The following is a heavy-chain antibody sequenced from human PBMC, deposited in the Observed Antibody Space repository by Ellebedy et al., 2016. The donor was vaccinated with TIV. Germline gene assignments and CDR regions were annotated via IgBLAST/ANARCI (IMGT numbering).Heavy chain of an antibody. D-gene: IGHD1-20*01. Sequence: ASVKVSXXASGYIFTSYGISWVRQAPGQGLEWMGWISAYNGNTNYAQKFRGRVTMTEDRSIDTVYMELRSLRPEDTATYYCATEGVEGIPGKYLWGRGTLITVSS. CDR3: ATEGVEGIPGKYL. J-gene: IGHJ4*02. CDR2: ISAYNGNT. CDR1: GYIFTSYG. V-gene: IGHV1-18*01.